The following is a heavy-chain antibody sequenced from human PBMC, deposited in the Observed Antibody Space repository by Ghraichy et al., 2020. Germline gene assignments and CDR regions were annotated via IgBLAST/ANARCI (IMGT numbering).Heavy chain of an antibody. CDR2: ISSSSTI. CDR3: ARLWGLVY. CDR1: GFPFSSYS. D-gene: IGHD5-18*01. Sequence: GGSLRLSCAASGFPFSSYSMNWVRQAPGKGLEWVSYISSSSTIYYADSVKGRFTISRDNAKNSLYLQMNSLRAEDTAVYYCARLWGLVYWCQGTLVTVSS. V-gene: IGHV3-48*01. J-gene: IGHJ4*02.